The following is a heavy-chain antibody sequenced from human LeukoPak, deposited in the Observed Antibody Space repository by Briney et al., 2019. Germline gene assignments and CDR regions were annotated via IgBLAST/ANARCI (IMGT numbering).Heavy chain of an antibody. D-gene: IGHD6-13*01. V-gene: IGHV2-70*11. J-gene: IGHJ4*02. CDR2: IDWDDDK. CDR3: ARIRDPPYSSSWYDDY. Sequence: SGPALVKPTQTLTLTCTFSGFSLSTSGMCVSWIRQPPGKALEWLARIDWDDDKYYSTSLKTRLTISKDTSKNQVVLTMTNMDPVDTATYYCARIRDPPYSSSWYDDYWGQGTLVTVSS. CDR1: GFSLSTSGMC.